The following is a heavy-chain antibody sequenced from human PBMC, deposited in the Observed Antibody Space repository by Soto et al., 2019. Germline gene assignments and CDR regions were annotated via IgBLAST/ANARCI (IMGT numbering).Heavy chain of an antibody. CDR1: GGSISNFY. J-gene: IGHJ4*02. D-gene: IGHD4-17*01. CDR2: IYYSGST. V-gene: IGHV4-59*08. CDR3: ARRYGGNLDY. Sequence: PSETLSLTCTVSGGSISNFYWSWIRQPPGKGLEWIGYIYYSGSTNYNPSLKSRVTISVDTSKNQFSLELSSVTAADTAVYFCARRYGGNLDYWGQGTLVTVSS.